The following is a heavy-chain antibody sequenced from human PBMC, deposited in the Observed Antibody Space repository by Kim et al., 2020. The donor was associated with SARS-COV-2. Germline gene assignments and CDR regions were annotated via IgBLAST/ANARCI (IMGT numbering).Heavy chain of an antibody. D-gene: IGHD7-27*01. CDR3: AGGPWGLRIDV. Sequence: TNYNPALKSRVTISLDASRNQFSLNLNSVTAADTAVYYCAGGPWGLRIDVWGQGTLVTVAS. V-gene: IGHV4-59*09. CDR2: T. J-gene: IGHJ4*02.